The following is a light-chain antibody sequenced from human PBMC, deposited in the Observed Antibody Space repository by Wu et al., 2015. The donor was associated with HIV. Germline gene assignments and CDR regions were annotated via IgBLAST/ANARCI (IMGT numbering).Light chain of an antibody. Sequence: EIVMTQFPATLSVSPGERATLSCRASQSVSNNVAWYQQKPGQAPRLLMYGASTTATGVPGRFSGSGSGTEFTLTISSLQSEDFVLYYCQQYNRWPRTFGQGTKLEIK. J-gene: IGKJ2*01. CDR3: QQYNRWPRT. CDR2: GAS. CDR1: QSVSNN. V-gene: IGKV3-15*01.